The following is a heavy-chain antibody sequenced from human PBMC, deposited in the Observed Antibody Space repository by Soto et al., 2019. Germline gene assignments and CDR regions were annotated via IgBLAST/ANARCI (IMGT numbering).Heavy chain of an antibody. D-gene: IGHD3-16*01. CDR3: ARDQSFDRTYYYGIDV. Sequence: APVKVSCKSSCYPFSPYGITWIRQAPGQGLEWMGWISPFNGNTNYGQTLQGRVTLTTNTPTSTVYMELRSLRSDDTAVYYCARDQSFDRTYYYGIDVSGQGTTVTVSS. V-gene: IGHV1-18*01. CDR1: CYPFSPYG. J-gene: IGHJ6*02. CDR2: ISPFNGNT.